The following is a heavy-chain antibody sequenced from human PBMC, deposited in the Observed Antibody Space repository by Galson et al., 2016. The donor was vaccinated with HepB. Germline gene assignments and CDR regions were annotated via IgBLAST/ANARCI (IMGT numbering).Heavy chain of an antibody. J-gene: IGHJ3*02. V-gene: IGHV4-61*01. D-gene: IGHD5-24*01. Sequence: SETLSLTCTVSGGSVRSGYYYWSWIRQPPGKGLEWIGYISYSGSTNNNPSFKSRVTMSIDTSKNQFSLKLSSVTAADTAMYYCARWSRDGSNLFRVLGAFDIWGQGTMVTVSS. CDR3: ARWSRDGSNLFRVLGAFDI. CDR2: ISYSGST. CDR1: GGSVRSGYYY.